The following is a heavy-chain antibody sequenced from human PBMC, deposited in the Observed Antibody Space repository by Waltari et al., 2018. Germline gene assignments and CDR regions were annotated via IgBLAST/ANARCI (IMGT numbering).Heavy chain of an antibody. J-gene: IGHJ4*02. Sequence: EVYLVESGGGLEQPGGSLRLSCSASGFMFSACEVNWVRQAPGNGLVWVSLINYDGSSTTYADSVKGRFTISRDNAKNTLYLHMSSLRAEDTAVYYCIRENIAAAGLESWGQGTLVTVSS. CDR2: INYDGSST. D-gene: IGHD6-13*01. V-gene: IGHV3-74*01. CDR1: GFMFSACE. CDR3: IRENIAAAGLES.